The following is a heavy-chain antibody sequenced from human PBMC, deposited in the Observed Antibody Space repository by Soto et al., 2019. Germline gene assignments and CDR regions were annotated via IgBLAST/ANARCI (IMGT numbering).Heavy chain of an antibody. J-gene: IGHJ6*02. CDR3: ARGSKYSSSWYTGKYYYYYGMDV. CDR1: GDSVSSNSAA. CDR2: TYYRSKWYN. D-gene: IGHD6-13*01. Sequence: PSQTLSLTCAISGDSVSSNSAAWNWIRQSPSRGLEWLGRTYYRSKWYNDYAVSVKSRITINPDTSKNQFSLQLNSVTPEDTAVYYCARGSKYSSSWYTGKYYYYYGMDVWGQGTTVTVSS. V-gene: IGHV6-1*01.